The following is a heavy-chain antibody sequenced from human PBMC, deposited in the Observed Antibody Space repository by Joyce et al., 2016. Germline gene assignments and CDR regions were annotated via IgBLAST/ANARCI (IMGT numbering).Heavy chain of an antibody. CDR1: GGSISSGDYY. CDR2: IDYTGST. CDR3: ARVTWFGDKGFDY. D-gene: IGHD3-10*01. Sequence: QVQLQESGPGLVKPSQTLSLTCSVSGGSISSGDYYWSWIRQPPGKGLEWIGYIDYTGSTYYNRSLKSRITMSVDTSKNQCSLKLSSVTAADTAVYYCARVTWFGDKGFDYWGQGTLVTVSS. J-gene: IGHJ4*02. V-gene: IGHV4-30-4*01.